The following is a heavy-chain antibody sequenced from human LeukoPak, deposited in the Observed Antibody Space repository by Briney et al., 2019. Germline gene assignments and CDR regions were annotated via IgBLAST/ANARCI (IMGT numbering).Heavy chain of an antibody. CDR3: ARAYGGGYSVDY. CDR2: INSDGSTT. V-gene: IGHV3-74*01. D-gene: IGHD1-26*01. J-gene: IGHJ4*02. CDR1: GFTFSSYW. Sequence: GGSLRLSCAASGFTFSSYWMHWVRQAPGKGLVWVSHINSDGSTTSYADSVKGRFTVSRDNANNTLFLHMNSLRAEDTAVYYCARAYGGGYSVDYWGQGTLVTVSS.